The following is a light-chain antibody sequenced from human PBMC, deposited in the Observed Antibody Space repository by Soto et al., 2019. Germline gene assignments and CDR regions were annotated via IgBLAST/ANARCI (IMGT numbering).Light chain of an antibody. J-gene: IGKJ5*01. CDR1: QSVSSN. V-gene: IGKV3-20*01. Sequence: EVVLTKSQATLSVSPGERATLSCRASQSVSSNLAWYQQKPGQAPRLVIFDASSRATGIPERFSGSGSGTDFTLTITRLEPEDFAVYYCPEYAGSPITSALRTRLENK. CDR3: PEYAGSPIT. CDR2: DAS.